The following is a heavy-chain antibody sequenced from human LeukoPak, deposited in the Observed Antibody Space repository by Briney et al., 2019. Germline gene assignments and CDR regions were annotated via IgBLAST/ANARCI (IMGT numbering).Heavy chain of an antibody. V-gene: IGHV4-59*01. CDR2: IYYSGST. CDR3: AREGRGAAAGMDY. Sequence: SETLSLTCTVSGGSISSYYWSWIRQPPGKGLEGIGYIYYSGSTNYNPSLKSRVTISVDTSKNQFSLKQSSVTAADTAVYYCAREGRGAAAGMDYWGQGTLVTVSS. CDR1: GGSISSYY. D-gene: IGHD6-13*01. J-gene: IGHJ4*02.